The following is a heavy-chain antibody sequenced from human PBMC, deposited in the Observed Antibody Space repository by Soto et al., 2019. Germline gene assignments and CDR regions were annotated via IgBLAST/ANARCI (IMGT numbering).Heavy chain of an antibody. J-gene: IGHJ4*02. CDR3: ARRYGYSFDY. Sequence: QVQLQESGPGLVKPSETLSLTCTVSGGSISSSYWSWIRQPPGKGLEWIGYIYYSGSTNYNPSLKSRVTISVDTSKNQFSLKLISVTAADAAVYYCARRYGYSFDYWGQGTLVTVSS. D-gene: IGHD1-1*01. CDR2: IYYSGST. CDR1: GGSISSSY. V-gene: IGHV4-59*08.